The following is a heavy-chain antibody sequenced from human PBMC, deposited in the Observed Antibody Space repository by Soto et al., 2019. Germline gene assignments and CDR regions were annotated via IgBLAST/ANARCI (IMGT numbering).Heavy chain of an antibody. CDR3: AREKDLILGGYAFGY. Sequence: QVQLQESGPRLVKPSETLSLTCSVSDSSMSPYYWTWFRQAPGKGLEWIGHLLYRGTATYNPALKGRVTISLDTSKKHVSLKLSSVIAADTAVYYCAREKDLILGGYAFGYWGPGTLVTVSS. J-gene: IGHJ3*01. V-gene: IGHV4-59*01. CDR2: LLYRGTA. D-gene: IGHD1-26*01. CDR1: DSSMSPYY.